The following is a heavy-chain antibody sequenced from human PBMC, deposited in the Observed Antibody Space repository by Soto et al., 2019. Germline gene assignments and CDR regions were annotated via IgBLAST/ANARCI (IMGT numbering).Heavy chain of an antibody. V-gene: IGHV4-34*01. D-gene: IGHD3-9*01. CDR1: GGSFSGYY. CDR3: ARESHDILTGPPWVWYFDL. Sequence: QVQLQQWGAGPLRPLETLSLTCGVSGGSFSGYYWAWIRQSPGKGLEWIGEINDRGSINYNPSLKSRVSISVDTSKNHYSRNRRSVTAADTAVYYCARESHDILTGPPWVWYFDLWGRGTLVTVSS. J-gene: IGHJ2*01. CDR2: INDRGSI.